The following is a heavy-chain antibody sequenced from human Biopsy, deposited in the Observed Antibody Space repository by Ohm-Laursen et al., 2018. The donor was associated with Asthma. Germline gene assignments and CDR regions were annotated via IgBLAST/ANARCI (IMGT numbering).Heavy chain of an antibody. Sequence: SVKVSCKSLGGTFNTYVIGWVRQAPGQGLEWMGGINSVFGTTTYPQKFQDRVAITVDDSTSTVYMELSSLRSEDTAVYYCARKAGSCISRTCYSLDFWGQGTLVTVSS. CDR1: GGTFNTYV. CDR2: INSVFGTT. V-gene: IGHV1-69*13. CDR3: ARKAGSCISRTCYSLDF. D-gene: IGHD2-2*01. J-gene: IGHJ4*02.